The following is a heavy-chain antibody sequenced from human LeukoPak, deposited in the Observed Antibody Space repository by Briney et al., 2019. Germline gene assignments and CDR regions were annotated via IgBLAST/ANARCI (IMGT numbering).Heavy chain of an antibody. D-gene: IGHD2-15*01. CDR3: ARYYCSGGICYHFDY. Sequence: PSETLSLTCTVSGGSINSYYWSWIRQPPGKGLEWIGYIYYSGSTNYSSSLKSRVTISVDTSKNQFSLKLSSVTAADTAVYYCARYYCSGGICYHFDYWGQGTLVTVSS. CDR1: GGSINSYY. J-gene: IGHJ4*02. V-gene: IGHV4-59*01. CDR2: IYYSGST.